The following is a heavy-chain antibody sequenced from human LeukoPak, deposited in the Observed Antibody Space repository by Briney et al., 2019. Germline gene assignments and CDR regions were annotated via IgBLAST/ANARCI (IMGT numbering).Heavy chain of an antibody. D-gene: IGHD1-26*01. J-gene: IGHJ6*02. CDR1: GFTFSSYG. CDR2: IWYDGSNK. Sequence: QSGGSLRLSCAASGFTFSSYGMHWVRQAPGKGLEWVAVIWYDGSNKYYADSVKGRFTISRDNSKNTLYLQMNSLRAEDTAVYYCAKDADVVGAMVYYYGMDVWGQGTTVTVSS. CDR3: AKDADVVGAMVYYYGMDV. V-gene: IGHV3-30*02.